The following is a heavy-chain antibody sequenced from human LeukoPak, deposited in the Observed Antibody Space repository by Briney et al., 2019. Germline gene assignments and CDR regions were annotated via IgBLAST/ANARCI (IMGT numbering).Heavy chain of an antibody. Sequence: PSETLSLTCTVSGGSISSYYWSWIRQPPGKGLEWTGYIYYSGSTNYNPSLKSRVTISVDTSKNQFSLKLSSVTAADTAVYYCARSEVGGYFDYWGQGTLVTVSS. CDR2: IYYSGST. CDR1: GGSISSYY. CDR3: ARSEVGGYFDY. V-gene: IGHV4-59*08. D-gene: IGHD2-15*01. J-gene: IGHJ4*02.